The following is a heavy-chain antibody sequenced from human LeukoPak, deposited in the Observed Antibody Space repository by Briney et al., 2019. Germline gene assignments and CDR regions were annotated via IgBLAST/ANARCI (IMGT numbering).Heavy chain of an antibody. D-gene: IGHD4-23*01. CDR3: ARGPYGGNPAWSFDL. CDR1: GFTFNSYA. V-gene: IGHV3-74*01. Sequence: PGGSLRLSCAASGFTFNSYAMSWVRQAPGKGLVWVSRINSDGSSTNYADSVKGRFTISRDNAKNTLYLQMNSLRAEDTAMYYCARGPYGGNPAWSFDLWGRGTLVTVSS. J-gene: IGHJ2*01. CDR2: INSDGSST.